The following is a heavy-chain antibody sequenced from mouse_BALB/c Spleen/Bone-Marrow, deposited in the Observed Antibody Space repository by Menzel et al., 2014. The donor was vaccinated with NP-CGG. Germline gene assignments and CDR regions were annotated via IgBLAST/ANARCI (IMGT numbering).Heavy chain of an antibody. CDR1: GYSITSDYA. CDR3: ARGVPDY. CDR2: ISYSGST. Sequence: EVKLMESGPGLVKPSQSLSLTCTVTGYSITSDYAWNWIRQFPGNKLEWMGYISYSGSTSYNPSLKNRISITRDTSKNQFFLQLNSVTTEDTATYYCARGVPDYWGQGTTLTVSS. V-gene: IGHV3-2*02. J-gene: IGHJ2*01.